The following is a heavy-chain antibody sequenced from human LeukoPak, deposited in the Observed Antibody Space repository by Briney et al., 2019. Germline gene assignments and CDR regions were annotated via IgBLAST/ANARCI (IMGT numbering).Heavy chain of an antibody. V-gene: IGHV3-21*01. CDR1: GFTFNTYT. CDR3: ARGYQRPDY. CDR2: ISSSSNNI. D-gene: IGHD2-2*01. Sequence: RGSLRLSCAASGFTFNTYTMNWVRQAPGKGLEGVSSISSSSNNINYADSVKRRFTISRDNAMNSVHLQMTSLRVEDTAVYYCARGYQRPDYWGQGTLITVSS. J-gene: IGHJ4*02.